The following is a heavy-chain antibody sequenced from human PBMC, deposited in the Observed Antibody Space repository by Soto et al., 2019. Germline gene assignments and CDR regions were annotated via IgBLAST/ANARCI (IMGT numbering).Heavy chain of an antibody. CDR1: GCSISSVRFY. CDR2: IFPSGST. Sequence: SQTLPLPCTVTGCSISSVRFYWSWIRQLPEKGLEWIAYIFPSGSTSYNPSLRSRVSISADTSKNQLSLSLTSVTVSDTAVYYCAREGSGDNWLDPWGEG. V-gene: IGHV4-31*03. CDR3: AREGSGDNWLDP. J-gene: IGHJ5*02.